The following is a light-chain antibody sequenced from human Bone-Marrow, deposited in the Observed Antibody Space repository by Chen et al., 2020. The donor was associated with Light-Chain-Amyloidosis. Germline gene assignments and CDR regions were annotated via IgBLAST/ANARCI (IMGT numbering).Light chain of an antibody. V-gene: IGLV2-23*01. Sequence: QSALTQPAAVSGSPGQSITISCTGSSSDVGTYNLVSWYQHHPGKAPKLIIYEAKKRPSGVSNRFSGSRSGYTASLTISGLQAEDEADYYCCSYAGSGKMFGGGTKLTVL. J-gene: IGLJ3*02. CDR3: CSYAGSGKM. CDR1: SSDVGTYNL. CDR2: EAK.